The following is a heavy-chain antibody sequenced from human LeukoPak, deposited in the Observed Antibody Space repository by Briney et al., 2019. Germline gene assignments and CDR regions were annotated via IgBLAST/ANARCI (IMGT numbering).Heavy chain of an antibody. V-gene: IGHV4-34*01. CDR1: GGSFSGYY. J-gene: IGHJ4*02. Sequence: SETLSLTCAVYGGSFSGYYWSWIRQPPGKGLEWIGEINHSGSTDYNPSLKSRVTISVDTSKNQFSLKLSSVTAADTAVYYCARGRIARLPYFDYWGQGTLVTVSS. D-gene: IGHD5-18*01. CDR3: ARGRIARLPYFDY. CDR2: INHSGST.